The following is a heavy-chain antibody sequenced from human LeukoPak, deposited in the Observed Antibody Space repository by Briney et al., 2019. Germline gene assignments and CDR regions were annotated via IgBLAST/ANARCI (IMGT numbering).Heavy chain of an antibody. CDR1: GGSISSGSYY. J-gene: IGHJ6*02. CDR3: ARSRYCSSTSCYHGMDV. Sequence: SETLSLTCTVSGGSISSGSYYWSWIRQPPGKGLEWIGYIYYSGSTNYNPSLKSRVTISVDTSKNQFSLKLSSVTAADTAVYYCARSRYCSSTSCYHGMDVWGQGTTVTVSS. D-gene: IGHD2-2*01. CDR2: IYYSGST. V-gene: IGHV4-61*01.